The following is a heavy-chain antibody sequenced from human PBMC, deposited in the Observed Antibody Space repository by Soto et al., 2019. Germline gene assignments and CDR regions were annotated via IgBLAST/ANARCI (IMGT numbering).Heavy chain of an antibody. CDR3: ARGSGYCSGGSCYSLRYYYYYMDV. V-gene: IGHV1-18*01. D-gene: IGHD2-15*01. J-gene: IGHJ6*03. CDR2: ISAYNGNT. CDR1: GYTFTSYG. Sequence: ASVKVSCKASGYTFTSYGISWVRQAPGQGLEWMGWISAYNGNTNYAQKLQGRVTMTTDTSTSTAYMELRSLRSDDTAVYYCARGSGYCSGGSCYSLRYYYYYMDVWGKGTTVTVSS.